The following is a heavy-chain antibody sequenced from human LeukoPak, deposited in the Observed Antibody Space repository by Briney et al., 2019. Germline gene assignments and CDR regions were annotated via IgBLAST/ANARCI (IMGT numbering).Heavy chain of an antibody. CDR2: IIPIFGTA. J-gene: IGHJ4*02. Sequence: GASVKVSCKASGGTFSSYAISWVRQAPGQGLEWMGGIIPIFGTANYAQKFQGRVTITADKSTSTAYMELSSLRSEDTAVYYCARDKPSSGSSLDYWGQGTLVTVPS. CDR3: ARDKPSSGSSLDY. CDR1: GGTFSSYA. D-gene: IGHD6-19*01. V-gene: IGHV1-69*06.